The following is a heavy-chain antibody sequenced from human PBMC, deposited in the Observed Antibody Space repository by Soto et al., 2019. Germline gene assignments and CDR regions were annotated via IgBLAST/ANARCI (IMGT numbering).Heavy chain of an antibody. J-gene: IGHJ4*02. V-gene: IGHV1-2*04. CDR3: ARDTRRDDFWSGHTFDY. D-gene: IGHD3-3*01. CDR2: INPNSGGT. Sequence: ASVKVSCKASGYTFTGYYMHWVRQAPGQGLEWMGWINPNSGGTNYAQKFQGWVTMTRDTSISTAYMELSRLRSDDTAVYYCARDTRRDDFWSGHTFDYWGQGTLVTVPQ. CDR1: GYTFTGYY.